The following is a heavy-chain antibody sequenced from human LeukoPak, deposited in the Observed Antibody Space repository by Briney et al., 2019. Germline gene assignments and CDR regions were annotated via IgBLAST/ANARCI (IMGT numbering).Heavy chain of an antibody. V-gene: IGHV3-43D*03. Sequence: GGSLRLSCAASGFTFDDYAMHWVRQAPGKGLEWVSPISWDGGSTYYADSVKGRFTISRDNSKNSLYLQMNSLRAEDTALYYCAKAPSYYDSSGYPDYWGQGTLVTVSS. CDR3: AKAPSYYDSSGYPDY. J-gene: IGHJ4*02. CDR2: ISWDGGST. CDR1: GFTFDDYA. D-gene: IGHD3-22*01.